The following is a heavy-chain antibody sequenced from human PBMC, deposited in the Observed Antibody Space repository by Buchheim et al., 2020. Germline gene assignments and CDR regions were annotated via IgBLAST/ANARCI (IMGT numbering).Heavy chain of an antibody. D-gene: IGHD2-15*01. Sequence: EVQVVESGGGLVQPGGSLRLSCAASGFTFGRYWMHWVRQAPGGALVWVSRINEDGSHTTYTDSVKGRFTISRDNAKKTLYLQMNSLTAEDTAVYYCSKDMSGAEDSWGQGTL. CDR2: INEDGSHT. CDR3: SKDMSGAEDS. V-gene: IGHV3-74*03. J-gene: IGHJ4*02. CDR1: GFTFGRYW.